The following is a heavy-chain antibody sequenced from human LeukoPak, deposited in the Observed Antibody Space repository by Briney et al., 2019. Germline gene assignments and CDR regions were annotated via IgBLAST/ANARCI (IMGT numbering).Heavy chain of an antibody. V-gene: IGHV4-61*02. Sequence: SETLSLTCTVSGGSISSGSYYWSWIRQPAGKGLEWIGRTYTSGSTNYNPSLKSRVTISVDTSKNQFSLKLSSVTAADTAVYYCARDRSSSSYYYYGMDVWGQGTTVTVSS. CDR2: TYTSGST. D-gene: IGHD6-6*01. CDR3: ARDRSSSSYYYYGMDV. J-gene: IGHJ6*02. CDR1: GGSISSGSYY.